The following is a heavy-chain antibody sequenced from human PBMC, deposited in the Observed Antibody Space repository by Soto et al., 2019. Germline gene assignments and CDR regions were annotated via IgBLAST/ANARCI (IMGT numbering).Heavy chain of an antibody. D-gene: IGHD4-17*01. CDR2: INPANGHT. V-gene: IGHV1-3*01. CDR1: GYNFISYA. CDR3: ARSTTGFDY. J-gene: IGHJ4*02. Sequence: ASVKVSFKVSGYNFISYAMHWVRQAPGQSLEWMGWINPANGHTKYSQKLQDRVTITRDTSASTAYMEVTSLRSEDTAVYYCARSTTGFDYWGQGTLVTVSS.